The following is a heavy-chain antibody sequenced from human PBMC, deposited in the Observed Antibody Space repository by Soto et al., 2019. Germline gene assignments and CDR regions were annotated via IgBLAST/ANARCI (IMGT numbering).Heavy chain of an antibody. CDR2: INPSGGST. CDR3: ARGDSNGWHFDS. CDR1: GYTFTTYQ. Sequence: ASVKVSCKASGYTFTTYQIHWVRQAPGQGLEWMGTINPSGGSTSYAQRFQGRVTMTRDTSTSTVYVDLNSLRSEDTARYYCARGDSNGWHFDSWGQGTLVTVSS. J-gene: IGHJ4*02. V-gene: IGHV1-46*01. D-gene: IGHD6-19*01.